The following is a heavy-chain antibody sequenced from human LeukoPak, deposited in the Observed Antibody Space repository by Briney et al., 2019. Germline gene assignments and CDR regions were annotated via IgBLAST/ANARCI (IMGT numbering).Heavy chain of an antibody. V-gene: IGHV3-53*01. CDR3: ARDYDSSGSDY. J-gene: IGHJ4*02. Sequence: GGSLRLSCAASGFNVSSNYMSWVRQAPGKGLEWVSVIYSGGSTYYADSVKGRFTISRDNSKNTLYLQMNSLRAEDTAVYYCARDYDSSGSDYWGQGTLVTVSS. CDR2: IYSGGST. CDR1: GFNVSSNY. D-gene: IGHD3-22*01.